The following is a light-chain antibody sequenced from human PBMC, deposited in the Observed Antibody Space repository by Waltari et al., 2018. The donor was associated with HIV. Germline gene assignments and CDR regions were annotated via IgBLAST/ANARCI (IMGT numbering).Light chain of an antibody. Sequence: SYVLTQPPSVSVAPGGTATIPCGVSKVGSKPVHWYQQKPGRAPVLVIYYDTDRPSGIPARFSGSNSGNTATLTITWVEAGDEADYYCQVWDSTTDHVLFGGGTKLTVL. J-gene: IGLJ3*02. CDR1: KVGSKP. V-gene: IGLV3-21*04. CDR2: YDT. CDR3: QVWDSTTDHVL.